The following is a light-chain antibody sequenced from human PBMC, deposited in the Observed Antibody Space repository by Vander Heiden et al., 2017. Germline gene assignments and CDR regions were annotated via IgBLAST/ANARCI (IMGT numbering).Light chain of an antibody. J-gene: IGLJ2*01. CDR1: SSDVGGYNY. CDR3: SSYTSSRTGV. Sequence: SALPPPAPVPGSPGQSITISCTGTSSDVGGYNYVSWYQQHPGKAPKLMIYDVSNRPSGVSNRFSGSKSGNTASLTISGLQDEDEADYYCSSYTSSRTGVFGGGTKLTVL. V-gene: IGLV2-14*03. CDR2: DVS.